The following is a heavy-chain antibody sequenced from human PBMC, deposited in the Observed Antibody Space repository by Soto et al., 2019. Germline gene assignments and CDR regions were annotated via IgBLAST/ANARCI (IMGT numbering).Heavy chain of an antibody. V-gene: IGHV4-34*01. CDR1: GGSFSGYY. J-gene: IGHJ6*02. CDR3: ARGRSIYYYDSSGYYYPTGYYYGMDV. D-gene: IGHD3-22*01. CDR2: INHSGST. Sequence: SETLSLTCAVYGGSFSGYYWSWIRQPPGKGLEWIGEINHSGSTNYNPSLKSRVTVSVDTSKNQFSLKLSSVTAADTAVYYCARGRSIYYYDSSGYYYPTGYYYGMDVWGQGTTVTVSS.